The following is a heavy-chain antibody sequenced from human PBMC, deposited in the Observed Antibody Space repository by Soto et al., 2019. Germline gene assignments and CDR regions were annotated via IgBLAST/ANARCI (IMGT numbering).Heavy chain of an antibody. V-gene: IGHV3-21*01. CDR1: GFTFSSYS. CDR3: ARVERRMTPAAVLWLRPYYYYYGMDV. CDR2: ISSSSSYI. J-gene: IGHJ6*02. D-gene: IGHD2-2*01. Sequence: EVQLVESGGGLVKPGGSLRLSCAASGFTFSSYSMNWVRQAPGKGLEWVSSISSSSSYIYYADSVKGRFTISRDNAKNSLYLQMNSLRAEDTSVYYCARVERRMTPAAVLWLRPYYYYYGMDVWGQGTTVTVSS.